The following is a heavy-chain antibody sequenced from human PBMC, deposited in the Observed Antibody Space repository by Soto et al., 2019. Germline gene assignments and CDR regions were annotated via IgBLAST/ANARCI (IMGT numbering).Heavy chain of an antibody. Sequence: SETLSLTCTVSGGSIKNYYWNWIRQPAGKGLEWIGRIYSSGSTNYNPSLKSRVTMLVDTSKSQFSLSLNSVTAADTAVYYCAGIGEDIYYGMDVWGQGTTVTVSS. D-gene: IGHD2-15*01. J-gene: IGHJ6*02. CDR1: GGSIKNYY. CDR3: AGIGEDIYYGMDV. CDR2: IYSSGST. V-gene: IGHV4-4*07.